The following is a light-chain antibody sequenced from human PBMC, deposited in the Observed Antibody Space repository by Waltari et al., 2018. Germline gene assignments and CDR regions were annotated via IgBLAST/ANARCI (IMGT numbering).Light chain of an antibody. CDR3: YSTEDAGHHRV. CDR2: QDT. CDR1: ALSKKY. V-gene: IGLV3-10*01. Sequence: SYDLTQTPSVSVSPGQTARLTCSGDALSKKYAYWFQQKSGQAPILVIYQDTKRPSGIPERFSGSSSGTMATLTISGARVEDEADYYCYSTEDAGHHRVFGGGTKVTVL. J-gene: IGLJ2*01.